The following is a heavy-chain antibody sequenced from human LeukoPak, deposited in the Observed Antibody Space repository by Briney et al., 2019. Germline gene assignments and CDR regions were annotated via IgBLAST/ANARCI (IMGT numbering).Heavy chain of an antibody. CDR2: ITTSSSYI. Sequence: GGSLRLSCAASGFTFSTSSMSWVRQAPGKGLEWVSSITTSSSYIYYADSVKGRFTTSRDIAKNSLYLQMNSLRAEDTAVYYCARGRPTTSIAAAGVNWFDPWGQGTLVTVSS. D-gene: IGHD6-13*01. CDR3: ARGRPTTSIAAAGVNWFDP. J-gene: IGHJ5*02. V-gene: IGHV3-21*01. CDR1: GFTFSTSS.